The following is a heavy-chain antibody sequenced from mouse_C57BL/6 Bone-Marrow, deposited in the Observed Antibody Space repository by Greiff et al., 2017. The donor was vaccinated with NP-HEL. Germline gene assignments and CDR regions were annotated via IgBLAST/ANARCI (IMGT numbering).Heavy chain of an antibody. Sequence: VQLQQSGAELVRPGASVTLSCKASGYTFTDYEMHWVKQTPVHGLEWIGAIDPETGGTAYNQKFKGKAILTADKSSSTAYMELRSLTSEDSAVYYCTRNVTTGNWYFDVWGTGTTVTVSS. D-gene: IGHD2-12*01. CDR2: IDPETGGT. CDR1: GYTFTDYE. J-gene: IGHJ1*03. CDR3: TRNVTTGNWYFDV. V-gene: IGHV1-15*01.